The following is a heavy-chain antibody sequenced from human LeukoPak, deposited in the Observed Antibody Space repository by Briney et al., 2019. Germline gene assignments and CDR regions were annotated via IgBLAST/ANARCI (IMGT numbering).Heavy chain of an antibody. Sequence: KPSETLSLTCAVYGGSFSGYYWSWIRQPPGKRLEWIGEINHSASTNYNPSLKSRVTISVDTSKNQFSLKLSSVPAADTAVYYCARGVYDYVWGSYRYIAFDYWGQGTLVTVSS. V-gene: IGHV4-34*01. J-gene: IGHJ4*02. D-gene: IGHD3-16*02. CDR1: GGSFSGYY. CDR3: ARGVYDYVWGSYRYIAFDY. CDR2: INHSAST.